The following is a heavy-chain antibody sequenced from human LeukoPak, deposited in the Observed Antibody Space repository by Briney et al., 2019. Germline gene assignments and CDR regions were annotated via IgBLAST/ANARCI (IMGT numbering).Heavy chain of an antibody. CDR3: ARRVVVAATWGKVDY. CDR2: IYYSGST. J-gene: IGHJ4*02. V-gene: IGHV4-39*01. CDR1: GGSISSSSYY. D-gene: IGHD2-15*01. Sequence: SEALSLTCTVSGGSISSSSYYWGWIRQPPGKGLEWIGSIYYSGSTYYNPSLKSRVTISVDTSKNQFSLKLSSVTAADTVVYYCARRVVVAATWGKVDYWGQGTLVTVSS.